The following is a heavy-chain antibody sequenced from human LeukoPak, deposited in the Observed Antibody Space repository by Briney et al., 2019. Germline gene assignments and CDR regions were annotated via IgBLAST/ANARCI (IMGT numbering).Heavy chain of an antibody. CDR2: ISSSSSYI. CDR3: APQYSSSSPIDY. D-gene: IGHD6-6*01. Sequence: GGSLRLSCAASGFTFSSYWMNWVRQAPGKGLEWVASISSSSSYIYYADSVKGRFTISRDNAKNSLYLQMNSLRAEDTAVYYCAPQYSSSSPIDYWGQGTLVTVSS. CDR1: GFTFSSYW. J-gene: IGHJ4*02. V-gene: IGHV3-21*01.